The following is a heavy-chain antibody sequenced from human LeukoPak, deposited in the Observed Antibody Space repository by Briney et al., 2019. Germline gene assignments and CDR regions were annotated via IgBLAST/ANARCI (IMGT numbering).Heavy chain of an antibody. V-gene: IGHV7-4-1*02. CDR2: INPNTGNP. J-gene: IGHJ4*02. CDR1: GYTFTSYA. CDR3: ARDLDIMITFGGVIVLDY. D-gene: IGHD3-16*02. Sequence: ASVKVSCKHSGYTFTSYAMNLVRQAPGPGLEWMGWINPNTGNPTYAQGFTGRFVFSLDTSVSTAYLQISSLKAEDTAVYYCARDLDIMITFGGVIVLDYWGQGTLVTVSS.